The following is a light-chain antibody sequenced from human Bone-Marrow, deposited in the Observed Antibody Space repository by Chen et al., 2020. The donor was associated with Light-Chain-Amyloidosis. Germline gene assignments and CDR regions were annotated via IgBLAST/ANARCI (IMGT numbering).Light chain of an antibody. V-gene: IGKV1-5*03. CDR3: HQYKSFPWT. Sequence: DIQMTKSPSTLSASVGDRVTITCRASHTISAWLAWYQQKPGKAPKVLIYQASSLESGVPSRFSGSGSGTEFTLTISSLQPDDFATYYCHQYKSFPWTFGQGTKVEMK. CDR1: HTISAW. CDR2: QAS. J-gene: IGKJ1*01.